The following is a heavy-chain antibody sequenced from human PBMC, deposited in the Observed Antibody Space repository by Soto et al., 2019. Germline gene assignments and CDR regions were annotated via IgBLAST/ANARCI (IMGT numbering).Heavy chain of an antibody. CDR2: LSNTGRRT. J-gene: IGHJ4*02. Sequence: GSLRLSCVISVFPFSANAMSWVRQAPGKGLEWVSGLSNTGRRTYYADSVKGRFTISRDNSENTVYLQMNSLRVEDTAVYYCATEMGASRGPFDNWGQGTLVTVSS. CDR3: ATEMGASRGPFDN. CDR1: VFPFSANA. D-gene: IGHD3-10*01. V-gene: IGHV3-23*01.